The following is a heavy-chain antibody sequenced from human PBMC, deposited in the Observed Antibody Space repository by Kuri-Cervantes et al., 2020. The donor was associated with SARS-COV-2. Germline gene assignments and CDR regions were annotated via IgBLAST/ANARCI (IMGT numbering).Heavy chain of an antibody. CDR1: GGSFSSGGFF. CDR2: IYNSGSK. Sequence: LRLSCSVSGGSFSSGGFFWSWVRQHPGKGLEWIGFIYNSGSKYYNPSLKSRVTISIDTSKNQFSLRLTSVTAADTAVYYCARLRRHNNGWFATGYYMDVWGKGTTVTVSS. J-gene: IGHJ6*03. D-gene: IGHD6-19*01. V-gene: IGHV4-31*02. CDR3: ARLRRHNNGWFATGYYMDV.